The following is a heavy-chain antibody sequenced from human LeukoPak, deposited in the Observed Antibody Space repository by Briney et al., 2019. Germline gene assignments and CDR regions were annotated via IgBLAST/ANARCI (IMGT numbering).Heavy chain of an antibody. J-gene: IGHJ4*02. V-gene: IGHV5-51*01. CDR2: IYPGDSDT. CDR3: ARPERGYSYGNDFDY. Sequence: GESLEISCKGSGYSFTSYWIGWVRQMPGKGLEWMGIIYPGDSDTRYSPSFQGQVTISADKSISTAYLQWSSLKASDTAMYYCARPERGYSYGNDFDYWGQGTLVTVSS. D-gene: IGHD5-18*01. CDR1: GYSFTSYW.